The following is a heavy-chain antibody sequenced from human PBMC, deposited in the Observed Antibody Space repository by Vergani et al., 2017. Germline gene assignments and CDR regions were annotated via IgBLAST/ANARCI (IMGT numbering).Heavy chain of an antibody. V-gene: IGHV3-15*01. Sequence: EVQVVESGGGLIKPGGSLRLSCVVSGITFKNAWINWVRQAPGKGLEWIGRIRSKNDGGTADYAAPLKGRFTISRDDSKDSAFLLVNNLKTEDTAVYYCAKDLITIFGVVTFDYWGQGTLVTVSS. CDR3: AKDLITIFGVVTFDY. CDR2: IRSKNDGGTA. D-gene: IGHD3-3*01. CDR1: GITFKNAW. J-gene: IGHJ4*02.